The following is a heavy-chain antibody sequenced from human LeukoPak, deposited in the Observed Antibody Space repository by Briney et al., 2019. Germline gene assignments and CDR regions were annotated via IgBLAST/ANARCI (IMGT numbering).Heavy chain of an antibody. CDR2: IYYSGST. V-gene: IGHV4-59*01. CDR1: GGSISSYY. Sequence: SETLSLTCTVSGGSISSYYWSWIRQPPGKGLEWIGYIYYSGSTNYNPSLKSRVTISVDTSKNQFSLKLSSVTAADTAVYYCARGPDWFDPWGQGTLVTVSS. J-gene: IGHJ5*02. CDR3: ARGPDWFDP.